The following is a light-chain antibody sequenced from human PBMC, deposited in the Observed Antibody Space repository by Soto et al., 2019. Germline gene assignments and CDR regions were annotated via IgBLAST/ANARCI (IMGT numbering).Light chain of an antibody. V-gene: IGKV3-11*01. Sequence: EIVLTQSPATLSLSPGERASLSCRASQSVRTYLSWYQQKPGQAPRLLIYDASNRATGIPARFSGSGSGTDFTLTISSLEPEDFAVYYCLQRSDWPPITFGQGTRLEI. CDR2: DAS. J-gene: IGKJ5*01. CDR3: LQRSDWPPIT. CDR1: QSVRTY.